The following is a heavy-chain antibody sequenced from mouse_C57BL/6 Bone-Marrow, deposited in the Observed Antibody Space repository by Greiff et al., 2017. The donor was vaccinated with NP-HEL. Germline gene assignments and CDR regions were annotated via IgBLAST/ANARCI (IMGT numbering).Heavy chain of an antibody. Sequence: VQLQQPGAELVKPGASVKLSCKASGYTFTSYWMHWVKQRPGQGLEWIGMIHPNSGSTNYNEKFKSKATLTVDKSSSTAYMQLSSLTSEDAADYYGAREIGNPAFGGWGQGTTLTVS. D-gene: IGHD2-1*01. J-gene: IGHJ2*01. V-gene: IGHV1-64*01. CDR1: GYTFTSYW. CDR3: AREIGNPAFGG. CDR2: IHPNSGST.